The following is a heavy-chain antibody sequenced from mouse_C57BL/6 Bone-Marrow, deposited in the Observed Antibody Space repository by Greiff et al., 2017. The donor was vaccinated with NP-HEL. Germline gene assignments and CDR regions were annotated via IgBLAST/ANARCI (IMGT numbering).Heavy chain of an antibody. J-gene: IGHJ1*03. Sequence: EVNVVESGGGLVKPGGSLKLSCAASGFTFSSYAMSWVRQTPEKRLEWVATISDGGSYTYYPDNVKGRFTISRDNAKNNLYLQMSHLKSEDTAMYYCARDEAGLRYFDVWGTGTTGTVSS. D-gene: IGHD2-4*01. CDR2: ISDGGSYT. CDR1: GFTFSSYA. CDR3: ARDEAGLRYFDV. V-gene: IGHV5-4*01.